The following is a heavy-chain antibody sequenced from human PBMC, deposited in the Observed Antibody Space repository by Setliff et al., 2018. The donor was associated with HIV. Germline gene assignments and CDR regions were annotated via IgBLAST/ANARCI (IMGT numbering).Heavy chain of an antibody. V-gene: IGHV4-39*01. CDR3: AGVTKGSGSYLYNT. CDR1: GDSMSSSSYY. CDR2: IFYSGNT. D-gene: IGHD1-26*01. Sequence: PSETLSLTCTVSGDSMSSSSYYWGWIRQPPGKGLEWIGSIFYSGNTYYKPSLKSRVTISVDTSKNQFSLKLSSVTAADTAVYYCAGVTKGSGSYLYNTWGQGTLVTVSS. J-gene: IGHJ5*02.